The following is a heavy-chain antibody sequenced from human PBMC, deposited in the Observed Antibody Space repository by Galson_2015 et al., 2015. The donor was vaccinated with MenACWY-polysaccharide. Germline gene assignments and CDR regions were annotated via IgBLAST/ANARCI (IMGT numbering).Heavy chain of an antibody. Sequence: SVKVSCKASGYTFGSYAMNWVRQAPGQGLEWMGWINTNTGNPTSALGFTGRFVFSLDTSVSTAYLQISSLQAEDTAVYYCARESEYYDSFDGFDIWGQGTMVTVSS. V-gene: IGHV7-4-1*02. J-gene: IGHJ3*02. CDR3: ARESEYYDSFDGFDI. CDR1: GYTFGSYA. D-gene: IGHD3-22*01. CDR2: INTNTGNP.